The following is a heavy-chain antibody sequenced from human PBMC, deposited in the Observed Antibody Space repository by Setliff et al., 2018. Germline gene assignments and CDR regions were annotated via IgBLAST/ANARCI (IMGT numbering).Heavy chain of an antibody. CDR1: GGSFSGYY. D-gene: IGHD2-15*01. V-gene: IGHV4-34*01. CDR2: INHSGGT. Sequence: SETLSLTCAVFGGSFSGYYWTWIRQPPGKGPEWIGEINHSGGTDYNPSLKSRVTISVDTSKNQFSLKLSSMTAADTAVYYCARSPAVLGIVYLDPWGQGTLVTVSS. CDR3: ARSPAVLGIVYLDP. J-gene: IGHJ5*02.